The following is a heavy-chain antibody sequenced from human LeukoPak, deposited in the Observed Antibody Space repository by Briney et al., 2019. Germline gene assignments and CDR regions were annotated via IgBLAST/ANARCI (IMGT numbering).Heavy chain of an antibody. D-gene: IGHD4-17*01. CDR3: ARGRTYGDYVLDY. CDR2: IIPIFGTA. CDR1: GGTFSSYA. J-gene: IGHJ4*02. V-gene: IGHV1-69*13. Sequence: SVKVSCKASGGTFSSYAISWVRQAPGQGLEWMGGIIPIFGTANYAQKFQGRVTITADESTSTAYMELSSLRSEDTAVYYCARGRTYGDYVLDYWGQGTLVIVSS.